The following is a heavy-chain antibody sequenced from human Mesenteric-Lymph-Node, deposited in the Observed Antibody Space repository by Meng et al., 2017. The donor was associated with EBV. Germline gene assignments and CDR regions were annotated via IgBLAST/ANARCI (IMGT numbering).Heavy chain of an antibody. D-gene: IGHD6-19*01. CDR3: AKDMSAGTSYDY. CDR2: ISGSGGST. V-gene: IGHV3-23*04. CDR1: GFSFSSFD. Sequence: EMQLVDSGGGLVQPGGSLGVSCAASGFSFSSFDMSWVRRAPGKGLEWVSGISGSGGSTYYADSVKGRFTVSRDNSKNTLYLQMNGLRADDTAVYYCAKDMSAGTSYDYWGQGTMVTVSS. J-gene: IGHJ4*02.